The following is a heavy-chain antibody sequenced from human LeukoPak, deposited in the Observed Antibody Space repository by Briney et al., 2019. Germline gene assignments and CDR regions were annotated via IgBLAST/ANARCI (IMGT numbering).Heavy chain of an antibody. J-gene: IGHJ4*02. CDR2: INHSGST. Sequence: SETLSLTCAVYGGSFSGYYWSWIRQPPGKGLEWIGEINHSGSTNYNPSLKSRVTISVDTSKNQFSLKLSSVTAADTAVYYCARHPLSRWLQLSAFDYWGQGTLVTVSS. CDR1: GGSFSGYY. D-gene: IGHD5-24*01. CDR3: ARHPLSRWLQLSAFDY. V-gene: IGHV4-34*01.